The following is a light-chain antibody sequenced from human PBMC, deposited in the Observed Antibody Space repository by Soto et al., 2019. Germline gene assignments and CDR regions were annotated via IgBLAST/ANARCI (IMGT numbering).Light chain of an antibody. CDR3: QQRTNWLT. J-gene: IGKJ4*01. Sequence: EIVLTQSPVTLSLSPGERATLSCRASQNIASYLAWYQQKPGQAPRLLIYDASNRATGIPDRFSGSGFGTDFTLTISSLDPDDFAVYYCQQRTNWLTFGGGTKV. CDR1: QNIASY. V-gene: IGKV3-11*01. CDR2: DAS.